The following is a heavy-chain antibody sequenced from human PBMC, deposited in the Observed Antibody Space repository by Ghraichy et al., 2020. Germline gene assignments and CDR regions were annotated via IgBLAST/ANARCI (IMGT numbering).Heavy chain of an antibody. Sequence: LSLTCAASGFTLSSYWMSWVRQAPGKGLEWVANIKQDGSEKYYVDSVKGRFTISRDNAKNSLYLQMNSLRAEDTAVYYCARGGRLFDYWGQGTLVTVSS. V-gene: IGHV3-7*01. CDR1: GFTLSSYW. CDR3: ARGGRLFDY. D-gene: IGHD1-26*01. J-gene: IGHJ4*02. CDR2: IKQDGSEK.